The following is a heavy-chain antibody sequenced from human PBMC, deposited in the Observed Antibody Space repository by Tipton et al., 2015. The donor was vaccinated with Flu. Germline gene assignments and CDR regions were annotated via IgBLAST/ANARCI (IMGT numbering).Heavy chain of an antibody. CDR3: AREHVNTALLGLRLRFPGELDP. J-gene: IGHJ5*02. V-gene: IGHV1-2*02. D-gene: IGHD5-12*01. CDR2: IHPNSGDT. Sequence: QVQLVQSGAEVKKPGASVKVSCKASGYTFNVYYMHWVRQAPGQGLEWMGWIHPNSGDTNYAQRFQGRVTMTRDTSISTVYMELSRLRSDDTAVYYCAREHVNTALLGLRLRFPGELDPWGQGTLVTVSS. CDR1: GYTFNVYY.